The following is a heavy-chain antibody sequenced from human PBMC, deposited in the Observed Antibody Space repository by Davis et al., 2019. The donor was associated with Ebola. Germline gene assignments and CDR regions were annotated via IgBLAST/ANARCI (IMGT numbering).Heavy chain of an antibody. CDR1: GPTFNLYA. Sequence: GGSLRLSCVASGPTFNLYAMNWVRQAPGKGLEWVAAISDTSMSSYYADSVKGRFTISRDNSKNTLFLQLNSLRVDDSAVYYCAKSLERYRFYQGMDVWGQGTTVTVSS. D-gene: IGHD3-16*02. J-gene: IGHJ6*02. V-gene: IGHV3-23*01. CDR2: ISDTSMSS. CDR3: AKSLERYRFYQGMDV.